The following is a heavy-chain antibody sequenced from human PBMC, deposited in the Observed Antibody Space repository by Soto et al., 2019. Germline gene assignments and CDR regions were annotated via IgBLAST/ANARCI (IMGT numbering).Heavy chain of an antibody. D-gene: IGHD2-2*02. J-gene: IGHJ6*02. CDR3: ARVQEFVVGVTDDIRYYYNGMDV. V-gene: IGHV3-7*01. CDR1: GFTFSTYW. CDR2: IKQDGSEK. Sequence: EVQLVESGGGLVQPGGSLRLSCAASGFTFSTYWMTWVRQAPGKGLEWVANIKQDGSEKYYVDSVKGRFTISRDNAKNSLYLQMNSLRAEDTGVYYCARVQEFVVGVTDDIRYYYNGMDVWGQGTTVTVSS.